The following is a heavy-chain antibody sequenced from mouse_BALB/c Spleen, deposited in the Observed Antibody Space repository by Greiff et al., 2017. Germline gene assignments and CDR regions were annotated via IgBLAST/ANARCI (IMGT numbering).Heavy chain of an antibody. J-gene: IGHJ2*01. V-gene: IGHV1-5*01. CDR1: GYTLTSYW. Sequence: EVQLQQSGTVLARPGASVKMSCKASGYTLTSYWMHWVNQRPGQGLEWIGAIYPGNSDTSYNQKFKGKAKLTAVTSTSTAYMELSSLTNEDSAVYYCTRDGNCAYYFDYWGQGTTLTVSS. CDR2: IYPGNSDT. CDR3: TRDGNCAYYFDY. D-gene: IGHD2-1*01.